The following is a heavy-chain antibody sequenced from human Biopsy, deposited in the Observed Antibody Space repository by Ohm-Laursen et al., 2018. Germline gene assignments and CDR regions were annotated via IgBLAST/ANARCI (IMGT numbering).Heavy chain of an antibody. Sequence: SLRLSCAASGFTLNKHGMHWVRQAPGKGLEWVAVIWFDETDKHYADSVKGRFTISRDNSKNMLYLQMNTLRDADTAVYYCARDPRDTALGIFDYWGLGTLVTVSS. CDR2: IWFDETDK. CDR1: GFTLNKHG. J-gene: IGHJ4*02. D-gene: IGHD5-18*01. V-gene: IGHV3-33*01. CDR3: ARDPRDTALGIFDY.